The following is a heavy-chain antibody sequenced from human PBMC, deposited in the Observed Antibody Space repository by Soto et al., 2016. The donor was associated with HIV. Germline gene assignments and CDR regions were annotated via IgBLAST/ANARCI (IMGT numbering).Heavy chain of an antibody. CDR2: INWNGGST. CDR3: ARDRTGYSSGWSYYYGMDV. Sequence: EVQLVESGGGVVRPGGSLRLSCAASGFTFDDYGMNWVRQAPGKGLEWVSGINWNGGSTGYADSVKGRFTISRDNAKKSLYLQMNSLRADDTALYYCARDRTGYSSGWSYYYGMDVWGQGTTVTVSS. J-gene: IGHJ6*02. V-gene: IGHV3-20*04. CDR1: GFTFDDYG. D-gene: IGHD6-19*01.